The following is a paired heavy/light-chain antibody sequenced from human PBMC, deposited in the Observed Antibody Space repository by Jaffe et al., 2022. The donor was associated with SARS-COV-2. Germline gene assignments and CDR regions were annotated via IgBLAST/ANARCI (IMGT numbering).Light chain of an antibody. CDR3: ATWDDSLTGAV. CDR1: RSNIGGNY. J-gene: IGLJ7*01. V-gene: IGLV1-47*01. Sequence: VLTQPPSVSGTPGQRVSISCSGSRSNIGGNYVYWYQQFPGSAPKLLIYRNDRRPSGVPDRFSASKSGTSASLAVSGLRSEDEADYYCATWDDSLTGAVFGGGTQLTVL. CDR2: RND.
Heavy chain of an antibody. V-gene: IGHV3-23*01. CDR3: AKDIGWESRFDYWGLDY. CDR1: GFSFSTNA. CDR2: ITIGGGGT. Sequence: EVRLLDSGGGLVRPGGSLRLSCATSGFSFSTNAMSWVRQAPGRGLEWVSAITIGGGGTYYADPVKGRFTISRDNSKNTLYLQLNSLRVDDTAIYYCAKDIGWESRFDYWGLDYWSQGTLVTVSS. J-gene: IGHJ4*02. D-gene: IGHD3-9*01.